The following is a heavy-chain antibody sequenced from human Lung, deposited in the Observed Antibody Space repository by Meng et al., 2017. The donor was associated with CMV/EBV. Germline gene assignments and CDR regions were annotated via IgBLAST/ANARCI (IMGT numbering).Heavy chain of an antibody. CDR1: GGSISSSSYY. D-gene: IGHD5-24*01. J-gene: IGHJ4*02. CDR3: VTETGYNYDN. V-gene: IGHV4-39*07. Sequence: HRRLQESGPRQVQPSETLSLTCSVSGGSISSSSYYWGWIRQSPGKGLEWIGSIYFSGNTYYNPSLKSRVTMSVGTAQNKFSLTLRSVTAADTAVYYCVTETGYNYDNWGQGALVTVSS. CDR2: IYFSGNT.